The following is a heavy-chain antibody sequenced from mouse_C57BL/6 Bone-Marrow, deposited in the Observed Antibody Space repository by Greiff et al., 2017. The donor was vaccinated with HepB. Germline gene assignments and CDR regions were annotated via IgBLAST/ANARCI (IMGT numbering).Heavy chain of an antibody. D-gene: IGHD1-1*01. CDR2: IDPENGDT. Sequence: VQLQQSGAELVRPGASVKLSCTASGFNIKDDYMHWVKQRPEQGLEWIGWIDPENGDTEYASKFQGKATITADTSSNTAYLQLSSLTSEDTAVYYCLLPTVVAHYFDYWGQGTTLTVSS. CDR3: LLPTVVAHYFDY. V-gene: IGHV14-4*01. CDR1: GFNIKDDY. J-gene: IGHJ2*01.